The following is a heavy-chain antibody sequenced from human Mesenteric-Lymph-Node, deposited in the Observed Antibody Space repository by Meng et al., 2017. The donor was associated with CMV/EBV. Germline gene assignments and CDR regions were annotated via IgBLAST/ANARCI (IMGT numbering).Heavy chain of an antibody. J-gene: IGHJ5*02. V-gene: IGHV3-74*01. D-gene: IGHD2-2*02. Sequence: GGSLRLSCAASGFTFSNHWMHWVRQAPGKGLVWVSRISSDGRGTNYAASVKGRFTISRDNAKNTVSLQMRSLRAEDTAVYYCASIGVYCTTNCSTLPWGQGTLVTVSS. CDR3: ASIGVYCTTNCSTLP. CDR1: GFTFSNHW. CDR2: ISSDGRGT.